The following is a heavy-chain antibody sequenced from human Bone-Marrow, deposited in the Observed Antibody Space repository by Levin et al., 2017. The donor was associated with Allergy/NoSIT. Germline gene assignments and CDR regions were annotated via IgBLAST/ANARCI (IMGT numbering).Heavy chain of an antibody. J-gene: IGHJ3*02. CDR1: GGSVNSGTYY. V-gene: IGHV4-61*01. Sequence: SQTLSLTCTVSGGSVNSGTYYWNWIRQPPGKGLEWIGYIYSSGSTNYNPSLKSRVTISIDTSKNQFSLKLSSVTAADTAVYYCARDYYGSGSSWVAFDIWGQGTMVTVSS. CDR3: ARDYYGSGSSWVAFDI. CDR2: IYSSGST. D-gene: IGHD3-10*01.